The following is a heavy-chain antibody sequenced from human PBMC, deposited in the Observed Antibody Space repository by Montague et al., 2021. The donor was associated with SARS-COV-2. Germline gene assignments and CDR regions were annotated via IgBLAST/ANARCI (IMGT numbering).Heavy chain of an antibody. V-gene: IGHV4-38-2*02. CDR1: GYSISSGYY. CDR3: AVNSNYYYYYGMDV. Sequence: SETLSLTCTVSGYSISSGYYWGWIRQPPGKGLEWIGSNYNSGSTYYNLSIKSRVTISVDTSKNQFSLKLSSVTAADTAVYYCAVNSNYYYYYGMDVWGQGTTVTGSS. D-gene: IGHD4-11*01. J-gene: IGHJ6*02. CDR2: NYNSGST.